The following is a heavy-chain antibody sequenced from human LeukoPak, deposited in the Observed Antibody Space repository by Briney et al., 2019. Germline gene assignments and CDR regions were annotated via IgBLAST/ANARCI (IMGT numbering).Heavy chain of an antibody. CDR3: AKSCNSGNCYYNY. CDR1: GFTFSNCA. V-gene: IGHV3-23*01. D-gene: IGHD2/OR15-2a*01. CDR2: ISGSGSST. Sequence: PGGSLRLSCAAPGFTFSNCAMSWVSQAPEKGLEWVSGISGSGSSTYYADSVKGRFTISRDNSENTLSLQMNSLRADDTAIYYCAKSCNSGNCYYNYWGQGTLVTVSS. J-gene: IGHJ4*02.